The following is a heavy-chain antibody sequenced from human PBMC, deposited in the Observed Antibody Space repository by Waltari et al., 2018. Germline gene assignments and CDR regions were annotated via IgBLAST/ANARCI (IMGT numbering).Heavy chain of an antibody. V-gene: IGHV1-2*02. CDR3: AKVRPSSS. J-gene: IGHJ4*02. CDR1: GYIFTDYH. CDR2: INCESGGT. D-gene: IGHD6-13*01. Sequence: QAQLVQSGAEVKKPGASVKVSCKASGYIFTDYHVHWVRQSPGQGLEWIGLINCESGGTNYARKFQGRVTMTRDTSISTVYMGLRSLMSDDTAVYYCAKVRPSSSWGQGILVTVSS.